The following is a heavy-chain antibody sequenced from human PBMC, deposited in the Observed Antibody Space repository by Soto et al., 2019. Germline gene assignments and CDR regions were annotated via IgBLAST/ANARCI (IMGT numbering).Heavy chain of an antibody. CDR3: ARARDSYGYKYYYYGMDV. CDR2: ISYDGSNK. D-gene: IGHD5-18*01. V-gene: IGHV3-30-3*01. CDR1: GFTFSSYA. Sequence: GGSLRLSCAASGFTFSSYAMHWVRQAPGKGLEWVAVISYDGSNKYYADSVKGRFTISRDNSKNTLYLQMNSLRAEDTAVNYCARARDSYGYKYYYYGMDVWGKGTTLTVSS. J-gene: IGHJ6*04.